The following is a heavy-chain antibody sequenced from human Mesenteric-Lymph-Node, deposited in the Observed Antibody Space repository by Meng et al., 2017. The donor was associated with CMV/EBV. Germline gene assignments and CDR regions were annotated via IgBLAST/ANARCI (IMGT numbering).Heavy chain of an antibody. Sequence: GYTFTGDYMHGVRQAPGQGLEWMGRINPNSGGTNYAQKFQGRVTMTRDTSISTAYMELSRLRSDDTAVYYCARDQRFGELLYGTFDYWGQGTLVTVSS. V-gene: IGHV1-2*06. D-gene: IGHD3-10*01. CDR1: GYTFTGDY. CDR2: INPNSGGT. J-gene: IGHJ4*02. CDR3: ARDQRFGELLYGTFDY.